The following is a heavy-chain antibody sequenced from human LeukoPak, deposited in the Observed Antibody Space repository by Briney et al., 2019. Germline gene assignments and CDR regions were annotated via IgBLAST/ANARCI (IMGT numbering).Heavy chain of an antibody. V-gene: IGHV4-38-2*02. D-gene: IGHD3-22*01. J-gene: IGHJ4*02. CDR3: ARDRRNSAYYYDSGGYYVEY. Sequence: SETLSLTCAVSGYSISGGYYWAWTRPPPGKGLEWIGSIYHSGSTYYNPSLKSRVTISVDTSKNQFSLRLSSVTAADTAIYYCARDRRNSAYYYDSGGYYVEYWGQGTLVTVSS. CDR2: IYHSGST. CDR1: GYSISGGYY.